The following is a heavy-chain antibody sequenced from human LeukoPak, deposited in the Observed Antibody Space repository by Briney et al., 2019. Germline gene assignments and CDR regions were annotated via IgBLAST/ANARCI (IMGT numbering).Heavy chain of an antibody. J-gene: IGHJ3*02. CDR1: GGSISSYY. D-gene: IGHD3-16*01. CDR3: ARGSPGGDAFDI. Sequence: SETLSLTCTVSGGSISSYYWSWIRQPPGKGLEWIGYIYYSGSTNYNPSLKRRVTISVDTSKNQFSLKLSSVTAADTAVYYCARGSPGGDAFDIWGQGAMVTVSS. V-gene: IGHV4-59*01. CDR2: IYYSGST.